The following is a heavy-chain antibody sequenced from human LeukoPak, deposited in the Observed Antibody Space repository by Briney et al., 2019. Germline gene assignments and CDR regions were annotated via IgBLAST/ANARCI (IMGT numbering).Heavy chain of an antibody. J-gene: IGHJ4*02. CDR3: ARDYTLYISGWFLDY. Sequence: PSETLSLTCTVSGGSISSGSYYWSWIRQPPGKGLEWIGYIYYSGSTNYNPSLKSRVTISVDTSKNQFSLKLSSVTAADTAIYYCARDYTLYISGWFLDYWAQGTLVTVSS. CDR1: GGSISSGSYY. D-gene: IGHD6-19*01. CDR2: IYYSGST. V-gene: IGHV4-61*01.